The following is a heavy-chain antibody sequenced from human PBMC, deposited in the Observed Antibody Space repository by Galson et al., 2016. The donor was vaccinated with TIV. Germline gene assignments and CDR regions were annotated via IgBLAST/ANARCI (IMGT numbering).Heavy chain of an antibody. Sequence: SVKVSCKASADTFRTYTIAWVRQAPGQGLEWMGWINPDNGDTDYAQKFQDRLTLTTEMSTDTAYMELRNLSSGDTAVYFCARDLLRVATSIDYWGPGTVVTVSS. V-gene: IGHV1-18*01. CDR1: ADTFRTYT. J-gene: IGHJ4*02. CDR3: ARDLLRVATSIDY. D-gene: IGHD2-15*01. CDR2: INPDNGDT.